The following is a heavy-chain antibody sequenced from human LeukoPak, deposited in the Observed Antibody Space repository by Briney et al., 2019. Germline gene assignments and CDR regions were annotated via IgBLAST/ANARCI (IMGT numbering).Heavy chain of an antibody. CDR2: IIPIFGTA. D-gene: IGHD3-3*01. CDR3: ARGYDFWSGYYGGGLRYYYYMDV. CDR1: GYTFTGYY. V-gene: IGHV1-69*06. Sequence: ASVKVSCKASGYTFTGYYMHWVRQAPGQGLEWMGGIIPIFGTANYAQKFQGRVTITADKSTSTAYMELSSLRSEDTAVYYCARGYDFWSGYYGGGLRYYYYMDVWGKGTTVTVSS. J-gene: IGHJ6*03.